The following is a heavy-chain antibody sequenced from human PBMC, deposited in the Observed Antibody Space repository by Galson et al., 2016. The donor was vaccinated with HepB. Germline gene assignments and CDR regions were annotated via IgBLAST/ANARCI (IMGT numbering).Heavy chain of an antibody. CDR1: GYSFTTYW. D-gene: IGHD6-13*01. Sequence: QSGAEVKKPGESLKISCKGSGYSFTTYWIGWVRQMPGKGLEWMGMIYPGDSDTRYSPSFQGQVTISTDQSINTAYLQWSSLKASDTARYYCARTVSIAAAGGADYWGQGTLVTVSS. J-gene: IGHJ4*02. CDR3: ARTVSIAAAGGADY. CDR2: IYPGDSDT. V-gene: IGHV5-51*01.